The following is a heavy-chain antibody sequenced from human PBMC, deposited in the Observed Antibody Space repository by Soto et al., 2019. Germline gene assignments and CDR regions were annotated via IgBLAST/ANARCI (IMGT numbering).Heavy chain of an antibody. Sequence: PGGSLRLSCAASGFTFSSYAMHWVRQAPGKGLEWVAVISYDGSNKYYADSVKGRFTISRDNSKNTLYLQMNSLRAEDTAVYYCARDHYYGSGSYYNTFDYWGQGTLVTVSS. CDR3: ARDHYYGSGSYYNTFDY. J-gene: IGHJ4*02. V-gene: IGHV3-30-3*01. CDR1: GFTFSSYA. CDR2: ISYDGSNK. D-gene: IGHD3-10*01.